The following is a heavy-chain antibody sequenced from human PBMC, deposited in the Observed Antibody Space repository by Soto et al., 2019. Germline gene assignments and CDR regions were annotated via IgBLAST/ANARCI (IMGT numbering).Heavy chain of an antibody. CDR3: PRDQAGNGLDP. CDR1: NGSIRSSNW. CDR2: IYHSGST. V-gene: IGHV4-4*02. Sequence: SETLSLTCTVSNGSIRSSNWWRCVRQPPGKGLEWIGEIYHSGSTNYNPSLKSRVTISVDKSKNQFSLKLSSVTAADTAVYYCPRDQAGNGLDPWGEGTLVTVSS. J-gene: IGHJ5*02.